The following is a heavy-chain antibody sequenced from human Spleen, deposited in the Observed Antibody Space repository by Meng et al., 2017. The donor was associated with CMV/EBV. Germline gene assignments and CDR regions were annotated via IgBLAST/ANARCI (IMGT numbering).Heavy chain of an antibody. CDR2: IHYDGSYI. J-gene: IGHJ5*02. V-gene: IGHV3-30*02. D-gene: IGHD3-3*01. CDR3: ARAGYDFWSGQGWFDP. Sequence: LSLTCAASGFTFNGHGMHWVRQAAGKGLEWVAFIHYDGSYIYYADSVKGRFSISRDNSRNTLYLQMNSLRAEDTAVYYCARAGYDFWSGQGWFDPWGQGTLVTVSS. CDR1: GFTFNGHG.